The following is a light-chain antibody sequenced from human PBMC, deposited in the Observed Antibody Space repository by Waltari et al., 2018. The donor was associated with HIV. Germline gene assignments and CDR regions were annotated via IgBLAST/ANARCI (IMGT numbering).Light chain of an antibody. Sequence: QSVLTQPPSASGTPGQRVTISCSGRRSNIGGTYVYWYQQLPGTAPKLLIYRNNQRPSGVPERFSGSKSGTSASMAISGLRSEDEADYYCASWDDSLSGYVVFGGGTKLTVL. J-gene: IGLJ2*01. CDR1: RSNIGGTY. V-gene: IGLV1-47*01. CDR2: RNN. CDR3: ASWDDSLSGYVV.